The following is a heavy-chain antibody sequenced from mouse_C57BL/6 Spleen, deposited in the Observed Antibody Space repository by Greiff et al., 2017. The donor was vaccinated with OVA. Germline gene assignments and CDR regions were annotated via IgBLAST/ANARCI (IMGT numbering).Heavy chain of an antibody. CDR3: ARTGYYGSSNHFDY. J-gene: IGHJ2*01. D-gene: IGHD1-1*01. V-gene: IGHV5-17*01. CDR1: GFTFSDYG. CDR2: ISSGSSTI. Sequence: VMLVESGGGLVKPGGSLKLSCAASGFTFSDYGMHWVRQAPEKGLEWVAYISSGSSTIYYADTVKGRFTISRDNAKNTLFLQMTSLRSEYTAMYYCARTGYYGSSNHFDYWGQGTTLTVSS.